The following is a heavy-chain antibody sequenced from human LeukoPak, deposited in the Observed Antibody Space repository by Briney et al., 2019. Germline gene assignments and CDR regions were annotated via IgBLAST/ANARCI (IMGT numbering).Heavy chain of an antibody. D-gene: IGHD2/OR15-2a*01. Sequence: GGSLRFSCAASGFTFSSYSMNWVRQAPGKGLEWISYISGSGPTIYYAESVKGRFTISRDNAKDSLYLQINSLRAEDTAVYYCARDSPTSMIVGGPDFDYWGQGTLVTVSS. CDR1: GFTFSSYS. V-gene: IGHV3-48*04. CDR3: ARDSPTSMIVGGPDFDY. CDR2: ISGSGPTI. J-gene: IGHJ4*02.